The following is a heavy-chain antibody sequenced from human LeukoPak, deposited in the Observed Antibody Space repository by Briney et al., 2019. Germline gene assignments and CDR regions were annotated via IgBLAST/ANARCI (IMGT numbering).Heavy chain of an antibody. Sequence: PSETLSLTCTVSGGSISSYYWSWVRQPAGKGLEWIGRIYTSGSTNYNPSLKSRVTISVDKSKNQFSLKLSSVTAADTAVYYCARLYNWNDGYFDYWGQGTLVTVSS. J-gene: IGHJ4*02. CDR1: GGSISSYY. CDR2: IYTSGST. V-gene: IGHV4-4*07. D-gene: IGHD1-1*01. CDR3: ARLYNWNDGYFDY.